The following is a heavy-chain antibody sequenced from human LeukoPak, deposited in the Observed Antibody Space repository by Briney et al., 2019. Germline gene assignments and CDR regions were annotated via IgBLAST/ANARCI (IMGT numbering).Heavy chain of an antibody. D-gene: IGHD1-26*01. V-gene: IGHV3-48*04. Sequence: GGTLRLSCAASGFTFSSYGMSWVRQAPGKGLEWVSYISSSGSTIYYADSVKGRFTISRDNAKNSLYLQMNSLRAEDTAVYYCARVAGGSYYGWFDPWGQGTLVTVSS. CDR3: ARVAGGSYYGWFDP. CDR1: GFTFSSYG. J-gene: IGHJ5*02. CDR2: ISSSGSTI.